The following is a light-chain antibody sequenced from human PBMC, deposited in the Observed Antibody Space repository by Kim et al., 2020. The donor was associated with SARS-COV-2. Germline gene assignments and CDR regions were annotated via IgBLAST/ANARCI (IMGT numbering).Light chain of an antibody. Sequence: QSALTQPASVSGSPGQSITISCTGTSSDVGGYNYVSWYQQHPGKVPKLMIFDVSNRPSGVSNRFSGSKSGNTASLTISGLQAEDEADYYCSSYTSSSTLEVFGTWTKVTVL. CDR3: SSYTSSSTLEV. J-gene: IGLJ1*01. CDR2: DVS. V-gene: IGLV2-14*03. CDR1: SSDVGGYNY.